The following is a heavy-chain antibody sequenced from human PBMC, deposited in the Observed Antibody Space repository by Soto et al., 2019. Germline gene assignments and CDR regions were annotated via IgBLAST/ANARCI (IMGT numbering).Heavy chain of an antibody. CDR1: GVSASDDDYH. CDR2: IYHSGPT. J-gene: IGHJ3*01. CDR3: AREIRAARGSDVFDV. V-gene: IGHV4-30-4*01. Sequence: QVQLQESGPGLVTPSQTLSLLCTVTGVSASDDDYHWGWVRQPPGKGLEWIGCIYHSGPTYYNSSLKSRLTMTVDTSKNQFSLKLTSVTVADTALYFCAREIRAARGSDVFDVWGQGKMVTVSS. D-gene: IGHD6-13*01.